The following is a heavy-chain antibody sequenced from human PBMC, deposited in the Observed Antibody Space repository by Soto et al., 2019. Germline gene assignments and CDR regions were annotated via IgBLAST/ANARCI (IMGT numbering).Heavy chain of an antibody. J-gene: IGHJ6*02. CDR3: ARERRGPVYYYGSGVYGMDV. CDR2: INHSGST. CDR1: GGSFSGYY. D-gene: IGHD3-10*01. Sequence: QVQLQQWGAGLLKPSETLSLTCAVYGGSFSGYYWSWIHQPPGKGLEWIGEINHSGSTNYNPSLKSRVTISVDTSKNQFSLELSSVTAADTAVYYCARERRGPVYYYGSGVYGMDVWGQGTTVTVSS. V-gene: IGHV4-34*01.